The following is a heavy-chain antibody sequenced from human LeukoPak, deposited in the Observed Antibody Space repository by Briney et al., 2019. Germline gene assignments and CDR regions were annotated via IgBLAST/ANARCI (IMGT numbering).Heavy chain of an antibody. D-gene: IGHD3-22*01. J-gene: IGHJ5*02. Sequence: SETLSLTCTVSGGSISSYYWSWVRQPPGKGLEWIGYIYYSGSTNYNPSLKSRVTISVDTSKNQFSLKLSSVTAADTAVYYCAKISSGFLQRRYWFDPWGQGTLVTVSS. CDR3: AKISSGFLQRRYWFDP. V-gene: IGHV4-59*01. CDR1: GGSISSYY. CDR2: IYYSGST.